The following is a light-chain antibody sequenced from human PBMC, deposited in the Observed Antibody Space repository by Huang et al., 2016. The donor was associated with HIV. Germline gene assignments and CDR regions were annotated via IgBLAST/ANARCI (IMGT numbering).Light chain of an antibody. CDR2: GAS. CDR1: QRVSSF. Sequence: EIVLTQSPATLSLSPGERATLSCRASQRVSSFLAWYQRKPGQPPRLLIYGASNRAACIPARFSGSGSGTDFTLTISSLEPEDFAVYFCQQRTSWPPGTFGQGTKVEIK. V-gene: IGKV3-11*01. CDR3: QQRTSWPPGT. J-gene: IGKJ1*01.